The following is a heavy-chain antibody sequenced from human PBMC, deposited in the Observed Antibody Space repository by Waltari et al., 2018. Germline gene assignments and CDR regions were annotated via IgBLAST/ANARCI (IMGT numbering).Heavy chain of an antibody. CDR1: GFTFSNSW. V-gene: IGHV3-74*01. CDR2: VDTDGSTT. D-gene: IGHD3-3*01. J-gene: IGHJ3*01. Sequence: EVRLVESGGGLVQPGGSLRLSCAASGFTFSNSWMYWVRQAPGKGLVWVSRVDTDGSTTSYTDSVKGRFTISRDNAKRTLSLHMHSLRVEDTAVYYCAGGEYYELTADAFTVWGQGTMVAVSS. CDR3: AGGEYYELTADAFTV.